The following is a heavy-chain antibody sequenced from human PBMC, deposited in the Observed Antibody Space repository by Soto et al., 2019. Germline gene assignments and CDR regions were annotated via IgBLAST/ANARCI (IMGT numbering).Heavy chain of an antibody. CDR1: GGTFSSDA. J-gene: IGHJ6*02. V-gene: IGHV1-69*13. CDR2: IIPIFGTA. Sequence: SVNVSCKASGGTFSSDAISWVRQAPGQGLERMGGIIPIFGTANYAQKFQGRVTITADESTSTAYMELSSLRSEDTAVYYCASGSITGTTRARDYYYGMDVWGQGTTVTVSS. CDR3: ASGSITGTTRARDYYYGMDV. D-gene: IGHD1-20*01.